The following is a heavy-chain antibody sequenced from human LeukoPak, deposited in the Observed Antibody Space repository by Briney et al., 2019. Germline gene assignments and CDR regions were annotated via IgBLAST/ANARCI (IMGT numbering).Heavy chain of an antibody. CDR3: ARDRNFGCSGGSCYGVFDC. CDR2: IKQDGSEK. V-gene: IGHV3-7*01. CDR1: GLTFSSYW. D-gene: IGHD2-15*01. Sequence: PGGSLRLSCAASGLTFSSYWMSWVRQAPGKGLEWVANIKQDGSEKYYVDSVKGRFTISRDNAKNSLYLQMNSLRAEDTAVYYCARDRNFGCSGGSCYGVFDCWGQGTLVTVSS. J-gene: IGHJ4*02.